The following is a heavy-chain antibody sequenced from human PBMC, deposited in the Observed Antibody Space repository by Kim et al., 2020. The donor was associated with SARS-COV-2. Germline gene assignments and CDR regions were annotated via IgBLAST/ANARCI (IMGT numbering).Heavy chain of an antibody. Sequence: YHAPREGMFTNSREDSNNTLYLQMNSLKTEDTAVYYCTTESMVRGVDFDYWGQGTLVTVSS. V-gene: IGHV3-15*01. D-gene: IGHD3-10*01. CDR3: TTESMVRGVDFDY. J-gene: IGHJ4*02.